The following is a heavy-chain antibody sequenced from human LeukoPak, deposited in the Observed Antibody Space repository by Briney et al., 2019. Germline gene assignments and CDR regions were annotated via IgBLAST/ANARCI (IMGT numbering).Heavy chain of an antibody. D-gene: IGHD3-22*01. J-gene: IGHJ4*02. Sequence: ASVKVSCKASGYTFTGYYMHWVRQAPGQGLEWMGWINPNSGGTNYAQKFQGRVTMTRDTSISTAYMELSRLRSDDTAVYYCARGGYYYDSSGYYGDYWGQGTLVTVPS. V-gene: IGHV1-2*02. CDR3: ARGGYYYDSSGYYGDY. CDR2: INPNSGGT. CDR1: GYTFTGYY.